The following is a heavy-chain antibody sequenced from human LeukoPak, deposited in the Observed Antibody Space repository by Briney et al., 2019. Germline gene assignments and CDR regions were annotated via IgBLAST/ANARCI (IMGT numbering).Heavy chain of an antibody. CDR2: IYHSGSI. Sequence: SETLSLTCTVSGYSISSGYYWGWIRQPPGKGLEWIGSIYHSGSIYYNPSLKSRVTVSVDTSKNQFSLKLSSVTAADTAVYYCARGDLRRLLWFGELSSYFDYWGQGTLVTVSS. V-gene: IGHV4-38-2*02. J-gene: IGHJ4*02. CDR3: ARGDLRRLLWFGELSSYFDY. CDR1: GYSISSGYY. D-gene: IGHD3-10*01.